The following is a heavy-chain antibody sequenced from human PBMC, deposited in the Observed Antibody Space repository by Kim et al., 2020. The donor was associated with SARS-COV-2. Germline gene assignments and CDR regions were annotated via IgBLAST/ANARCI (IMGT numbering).Heavy chain of an antibody. V-gene: IGHV4-38-2*02. CDR3: ARVPVRGRVDY. J-gene: IGHJ4*02. CDR2: IYHSGST. D-gene: IGHD3-10*01. Sequence: SETLSLTCTVSGYSISSGYYWGWIRQPPGKGLEWIGSIYHSGSTYYNPSLKSRVTISVDTSKNQFSLKLSSVTAADTAVYYCARVPVRGRVDYWGQGTLVTVSS. CDR1: GYSISSGYY.